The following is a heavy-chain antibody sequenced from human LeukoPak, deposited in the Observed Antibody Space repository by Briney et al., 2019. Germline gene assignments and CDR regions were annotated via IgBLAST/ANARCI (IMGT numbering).Heavy chain of an antibody. D-gene: IGHD5-18*01. CDR2: ISGSGVYT. Sequence: GGSLRLSCAASGFTFSSYAMTWVRQAPGKGLEWVSGISGSGVYTSYADSVKGRFTISRGNSKNTVYLQMNSLRAEDTALYYCAKDRDGYGPYYFDHWGQGTLVAVSS. CDR3: AKDRDGYGPYYFDH. V-gene: IGHV3-23*01. CDR1: GFTFSSYA. J-gene: IGHJ4*02.